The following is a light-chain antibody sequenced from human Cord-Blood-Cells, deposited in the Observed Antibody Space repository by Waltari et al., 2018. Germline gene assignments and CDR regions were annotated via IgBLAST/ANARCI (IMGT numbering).Light chain of an antibody. J-gene: IGLJ1*01. CDR1: SSNIGAGYD. V-gene: IGLV1-40*01. Sequence: QSVLTQPPSVSGAPGQRVTISCTGSSSNIGAGYDVHWYQQLPGTAPKLLIYGNGKRPSGGPDRFSVSKSGTSASLAITGLQAEDEADYYCQSYDSSLSGYVFGTGTKVTVL. CDR3: QSYDSSLSGYV. CDR2: GNG.